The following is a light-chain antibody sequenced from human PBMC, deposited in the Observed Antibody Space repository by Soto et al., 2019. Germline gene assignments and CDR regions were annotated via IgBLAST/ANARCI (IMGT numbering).Light chain of an antibody. Sequence: EIVLTQSPATLSLSPGDRATLSCRASQSVSRSLTWYQQKPGQAPRLLIYDASTRATGIPPRFSGSGSGTDFTLTISSLEPEDFAVYYCQQRSNWPPWTFGQGTKVEIK. CDR2: DAS. V-gene: IGKV3-11*01. CDR3: QQRSNWPPWT. J-gene: IGKJ1*01. CDR1: QSVSRS.